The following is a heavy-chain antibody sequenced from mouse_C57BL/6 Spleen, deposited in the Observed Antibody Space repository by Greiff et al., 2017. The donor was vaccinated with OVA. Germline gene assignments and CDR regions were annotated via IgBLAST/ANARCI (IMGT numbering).Heavy chain of an antibody. J-gene: IGHJ1*03. CDR2: IDPETGGT. CDR3: TRGYGSSYDWYFDV. D-gene: IGHD1-1*01. Sequence: VKLQQSGAELVRPGASVTLSCKASGYTFTDYEMHWVKQTPVHGLEWIGAIDPETGGTAYNQKFKGKAILTADKSSSTAYMELRSLTSEDSAVYYCTRGYGSSYDWYFDVWGTGTTVTVSS. V-gene: IGHV1-15*01. CDR1: GYTFTDYE.